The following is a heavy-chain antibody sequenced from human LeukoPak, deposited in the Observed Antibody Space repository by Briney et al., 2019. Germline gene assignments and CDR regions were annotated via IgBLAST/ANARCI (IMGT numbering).Heavy chain of an antibody. CDR2: IYYSGST. CDR1: GGSISSYY. Sequence: SETLSLICTVSGGSISSYYWSWIRQPPGKGLEWIGYIYYSGSTNYNPSLKSRVTISVDTSKNQFSLKLSSLTAADTAVYYCAREYSTSSTAFDIWGQGTMVTVSS. CDR3: AREYSTSSTAFDI. D-gene: IGHD6-6*01. J-gene: IGHJ3*02. V-gene: IGHV4-59*12.